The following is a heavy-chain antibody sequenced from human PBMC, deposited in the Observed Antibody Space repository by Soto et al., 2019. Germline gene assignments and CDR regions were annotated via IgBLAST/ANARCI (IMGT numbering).Heavy chain of an antibody. D-gene: IGHD6-13*01. CDR2: IYYSGST. V-gene: IGHV4-61*08. CDR3: ARVFGGSSSSSQFET. J-gene: IGHJ4*02. Sequence: SETLSLTCTVSGCSVSSAGYYWSWIRQPPGKGLEWIGYIYYSGSTNYNPSLKSRVTISIDTSKNQLSLKLTSVTAADTAVYYCARVFGGSSSSSQFETRGQQTAVPISS. CDR1: GCSVSSAGYY.